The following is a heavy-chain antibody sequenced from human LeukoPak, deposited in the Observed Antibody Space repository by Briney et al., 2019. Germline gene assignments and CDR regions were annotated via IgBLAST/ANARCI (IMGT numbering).Heavy chain of an antibody. CDR2: INHSGST. J-gene: IGHJ6*03. CDR3: ARRGAKTAAMSYYYYYMDV. Sequence: PSETLSLTCAVYGGSFSGYYWSWIRQPPGKGLEWIGEINHSGSTNYNPSLKSRVTISVDTSKNQFSLKLSSVTAADTAVYYCARRGAKTAAMSYYYYYMDVWGKGTTVTISS. V-gene: IGHV4-34*01. D-gene: IGHD2-2*01. CDR1: GGSFSGYY.